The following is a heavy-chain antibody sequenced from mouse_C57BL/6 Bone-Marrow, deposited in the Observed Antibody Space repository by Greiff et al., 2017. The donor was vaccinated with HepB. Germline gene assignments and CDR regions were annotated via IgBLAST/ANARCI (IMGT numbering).Heavy chain of an antibody. V-gene: IGHV1-69*01. D-gene: IGHD1-1*01. CDR3: ASTTVVAKSIMDH. Sequence: QVQLQQPGAELVMPGASVKLSCKASGYTFTSYWMHWVKQRPGQGLEWIGEIDPSDSYTNYNQKFKGKATLTVDKSSSTAYMQLSSLTSEDSAVYYCASTTVVAKSIMDHWGQGTSVTVSS. J-gene: IGHJ4*01. CDR2: IDPSDSYT. CDR1: GYTFTSYW.